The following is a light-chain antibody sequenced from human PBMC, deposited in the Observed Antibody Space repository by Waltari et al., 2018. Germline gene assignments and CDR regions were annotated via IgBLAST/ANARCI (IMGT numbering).Light chain of an antibody. Sequence: DIQMTQSPSSLSASVGDRVTITCRASQNIDNYLNGYQQRPGKAPRRLIYAASSLQSGVPSRFSGTRSGADFTLPISSLRPEDFATYCCQQSYSSRWTFGQGTKVEIK. CDR3: QQSYSSRWT. J-gene: IGKJ1*01. CDR2: AAS. CDR1: QNIDNY. V-gene: IGKV1-39*01.